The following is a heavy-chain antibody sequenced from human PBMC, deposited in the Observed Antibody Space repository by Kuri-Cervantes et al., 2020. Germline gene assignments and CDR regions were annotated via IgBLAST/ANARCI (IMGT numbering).Heavy chain of an antibody. J-gene: IGHJ5*02. V-gene: IGHV3-30-3*01. CDR3: ARELSSSAIHGFDP. CDR1: GFTFSSYA. Sequence: GGSLRLSCAASGFTFSSYAMHWVRQAPGKGLEWVAVISYDGSNEYYADSVKGRFTISRDNAKNSLYLQMNSLRAEDTAVYYCARELSSSAIHGFDPRGQGTLVTVSS. CDR2: ISYDGSNE. D-gene: IGHD2-2*01.